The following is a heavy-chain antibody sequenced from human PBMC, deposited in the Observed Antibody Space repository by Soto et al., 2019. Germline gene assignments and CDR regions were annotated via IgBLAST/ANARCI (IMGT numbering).Heavy chain of an antibody. Sequence: QVQLVQSGAEVKKPGASVRVSCEAFGYRFTNYYIHWVRQAPGQGLEWMGRMNLDTGGTTYAQKFQGRVTMTRDTSISTAYMELSSVQSDDTAMYYCARDGNFAFRGYSFGFDFWGQGTLLTVSS. CDR2: MNLDTGGT. CDR3: ARDGNFAFRGYSFGFDF. J-gene: IGHJ4*02. D-gene: IGHD5-18*01. CDR1: GYRFTNYY. V-gene: IGHV1-2*06.